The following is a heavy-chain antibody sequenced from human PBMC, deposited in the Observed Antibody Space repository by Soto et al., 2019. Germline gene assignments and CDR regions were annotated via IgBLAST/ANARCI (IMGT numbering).Heavy chain of an antibody. D-gene: IGHD6-19*01. CDR1: GFTFSNYW. CDR3: ARLPGYSTGWTPFDF. J-gene: IGHJ4*02. Sequence: PGGSLRLSCAASGFTFSNYWMHWVRQAPGKGLVWVSRINSDGSTTSHADSVKGRFTISRDNAKNTLYLQMNSLRAEDTAVYYCARLPGYSTGWTPFDFWGQGTQVTSPQ. CDR2: INSDGSTT. V-gene: IGHV3-74*01.